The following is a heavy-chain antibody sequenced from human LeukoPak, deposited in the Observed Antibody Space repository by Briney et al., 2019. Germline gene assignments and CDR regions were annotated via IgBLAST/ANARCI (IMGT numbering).Heavy chain of an antibody. CDR2: ISHDGSKK. D-gene: IGHD3-9*01. V-gene: IGHV3-30-3*01. J-gene: IGHJ4*02. Sequence: GGSLRLSCAASGFAFSSYAVHWVRQAPGKGLECVAVISHDGSKKYYADFVKGRFTISRDNSKNTLYLHMNSLIPEDTAVYYCAAGLRYFDWLYAYWGQGTLVTVSS. CDR3: AAGLRYFDWLYAY. CDR1: GFAFSSYA.